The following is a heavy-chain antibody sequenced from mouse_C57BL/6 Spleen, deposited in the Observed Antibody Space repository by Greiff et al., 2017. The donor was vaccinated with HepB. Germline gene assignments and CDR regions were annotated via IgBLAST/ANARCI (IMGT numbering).Heavy chain of an antibody. CDR1: GFSLTSYG. J-gene: IGHJ4*01. CDR3: ARPLYYYGSSYDAMDY. D-gene: IGHD1-1*01. V-gene: IGHV2-2*01. CDR2: IWSGGST. Sequence: VQLQQSGPGLVQPSQSLSITCTVSGFSLTSYGVHWVRQSPGKGLEWLGVIWSGGSTDYNAAFISRLSISKDNSKSQVFFKMNSLQADDTAIYYCARPLYYYGSSYDAMDYWGQGTSVTVSS.